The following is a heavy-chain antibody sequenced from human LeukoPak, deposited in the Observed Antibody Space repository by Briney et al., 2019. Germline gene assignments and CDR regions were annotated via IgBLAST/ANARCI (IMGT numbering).Heavy chain of an antibody. V-gene: IGHV4-61*01. CDR2: IYYTGST. D-gene: IGHD6-19*01. CDR1: GGSVSSGSYY. CDR3: ARAAAVRYNSGWYSNWFDP. J-gene: IGHJ5*02. Sequence: SETLSLTCTVSGGSVSSGSYYWSWIRQPPGKGLECIGYIYYTGSTNYNPSIKSRVTISVDTSKNQFSLKLTSVTAADTAVYYCARAAAVRYNSGWYSNWFDPWGQGTLVTVSS.